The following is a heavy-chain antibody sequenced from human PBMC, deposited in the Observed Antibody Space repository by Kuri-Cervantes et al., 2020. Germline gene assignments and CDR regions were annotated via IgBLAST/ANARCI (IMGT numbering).Heavy chain of an antibody. Sequence: SETLSLTCTVSGGSISSYYWSWIRQPAGKGLEWIGRIYTSGSTNYNPSLKSRVTISVDKSKNQFSLKLSSVTAADTAVYYCARLIPYDSSGYFDYWGQGTLVTVSS. D-gene: IGHD3-22*01. CDR2: IYTSGST. CDR1: GGSISSYY. J-gene: IGHJ4*02. CDR3: ARLIPYDSSGYFDY. V-gene: IGHV4-4*07.